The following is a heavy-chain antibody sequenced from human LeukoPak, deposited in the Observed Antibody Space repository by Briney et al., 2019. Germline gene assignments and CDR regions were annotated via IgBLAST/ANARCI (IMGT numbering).Heavy chain of an antibody. CDR1: GFTFSNAW. J-gene: IGHJ4*02. D-gene: IGHD3-10*01. CDR3: TTRDQTYYYGSGSYLVDY. Sequence: GGSLRLSCAASGFTFSNAWMSWVRQPPGKGLEWVGRIKSKTDGGTTDYAAPVKGRFTISRDDSKNTLYLQMNSLKTEDTAVYYCTTRDQTYYYGSGSYLVDYWGQGTLVTVSS. CDR2: IKSKTDGGTT. V-gene: IGHV3-15*01.